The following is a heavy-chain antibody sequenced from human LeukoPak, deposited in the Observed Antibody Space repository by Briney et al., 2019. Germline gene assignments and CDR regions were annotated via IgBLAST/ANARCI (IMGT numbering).Heavy chain of an antibody. CDR3: ARGIPHFDP. CDR2: FYYTGST. Sequence: SETLSLTCTVSGGSISSSSYYWGWIRQPPGKGLEWIGSFYYTGSTYYNPSLKSRVTISVDTSNIQFSLKMNSVTAADTAVYYCARGIPHFDPWGQGTLVTVSS. J-gene: IGHJ5*02. CDR1: GGSISSSSYY. V-gene: IGHV4-39*07.